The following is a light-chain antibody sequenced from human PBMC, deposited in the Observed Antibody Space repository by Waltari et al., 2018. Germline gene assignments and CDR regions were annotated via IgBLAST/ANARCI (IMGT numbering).Light chain of an antibody. CDR2: YVP. V-gene: IGLV2-14*03. J-gene: IGLJ1*01. CDR1: RSDVGGYDF. Sequence: HSALTQPASVSGSPGQSITISCTGTRSDVGGYDFVSWCRQHPEKAPNLIIFYVPERPPGISARFSGSKSGNTASLTISGLQADDEADYYCASYTSSSNFVFGSGTTVTV. CDR3: ASYTSSSNFV.